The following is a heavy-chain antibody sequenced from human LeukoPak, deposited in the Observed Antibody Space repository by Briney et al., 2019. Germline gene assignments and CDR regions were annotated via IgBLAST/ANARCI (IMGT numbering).Heavy chain of an antibody. D-gene: IGHD3-10*01. CDR2: INPSGGST. J-gene: IGHJ5*02. Sequence: ASVKVSCKASGYTFTSYYMHWVRQAPGQGLEWMGIINPSGGSTSYAQKFQGRVTMTRDTSTSTVYMELSSLRSDDTAVYYCARDPSTTMVRGVSRGWFDPWGQGTLVTVSS. V-gene: IGHV1-46*01. CDR3: ARDPSTTMVRGVSRGWFDP. CDR1: GYTFTSYY.